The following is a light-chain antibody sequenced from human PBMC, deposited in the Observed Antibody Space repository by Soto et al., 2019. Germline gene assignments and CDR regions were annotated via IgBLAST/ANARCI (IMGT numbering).Light chain of an antibody. CDR3: SSYTSSSSVV. Sequence: QSALTQPASVSGSPGQSITISCTGTSSDVGGYNYVSWYQQHPGKAPKLMICDVSNRPSGVSNRFSGSKSGNTASLTISGLQAEDEADYYCSSYTSSSSVVFGGGIKLTVL. CDR2: DVS. J-gene: IGLJ2*01. V-gene: IGLV2-14*01. CDR1: SSDVGGYNY.